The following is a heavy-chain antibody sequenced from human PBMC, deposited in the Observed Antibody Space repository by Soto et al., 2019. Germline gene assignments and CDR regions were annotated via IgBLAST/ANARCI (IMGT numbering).Heavy chain of an antibody. D-gene: IGHD3-22*01. CDR3: ARDSSRYSSGYYD. Sequence: SETLSLTCTVSGGSISSGGYYWSWIRQHPGKGLEWIGYIYYSGSTYYNPSLKSRVTISVDTSKNQFSLKLSSVTAADTAVYYCARDSSRYSSGYYDWGQGTLVTVSS. CDR2: IYYSGST. J-gene: IGHJ4*02. V-gene: IGHV4-31*03. CDR1: GGSISSGGYY.